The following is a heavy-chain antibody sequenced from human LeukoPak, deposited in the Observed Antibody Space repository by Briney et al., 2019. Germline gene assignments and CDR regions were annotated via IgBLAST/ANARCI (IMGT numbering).Heavy chain of an antibody. CDR3: ARCWGLEQRGNWFDP. D-gene: IGHD1/OR15-1a*01. V-gene: IGHV4-4*07. J-gene: IGHJ5*02. CDR2: IYTSGST. CDR1: GASISSYH. Sequence: SETLSLTCTVSGASISSYHWSWIRQPAGKGLEWIGRIYTSGSTNYNPSLKSRVTMSVDTSKNQFSLKLSSVTAADTAVYYCARCWGLEQRGNWFDPWGQGTLVTVSS.